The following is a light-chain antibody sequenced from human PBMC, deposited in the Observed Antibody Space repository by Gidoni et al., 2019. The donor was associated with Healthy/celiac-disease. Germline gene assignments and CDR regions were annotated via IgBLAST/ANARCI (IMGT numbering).Light chain of an antibody. Sequence: SYELTQPPSVSVSPGQTASITCPGDKLGDKYACWYQQKPGQSPLLVIYQDSKRPSGIPERFSGSNSGNTATLTISGTQAMDEADYYCRAWDSSSVVFGGGTKLTV. V-gene: IGLV3-1*01. CDR1: KLGDKY. CDR3: RAWDSSSVV. CDR2: QDS. J-gene: IGLJ2*01.